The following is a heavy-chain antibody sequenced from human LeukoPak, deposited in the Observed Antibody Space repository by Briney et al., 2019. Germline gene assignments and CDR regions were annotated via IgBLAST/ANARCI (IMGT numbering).Heavy chain of an antibody. CDR1: GFTFSSYA. CDR2: ISGSGGST. Sequence: PGGSLRLSCAASGFTFSSYAVSWVRQAPGKGLEGVSAISGSGGSTYYADSVKGRFTIPRDNSKNTLYLQMNSLRAEDTAVYYCAGQMGAFDYWGQGTLVTVSS. V-gene: IGHV3-23*01. D-gene: IGHD3-16*01. J-gene: IGHJ4*02. CDR3: AGQMGAFDY.